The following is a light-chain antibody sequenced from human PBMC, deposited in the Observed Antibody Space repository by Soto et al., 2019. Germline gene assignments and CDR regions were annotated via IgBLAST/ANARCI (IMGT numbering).Light chain of an antibody. CDR1: QSVSSSY. V-gene: IGKV3-20*01. J-gene: IGKJ1*01. Sequence: EIVLTQSPGNLSLSPGERATLSSRASQSVSSSYLAWYQHKPGQAPRLLIYGTSSRATAIPDRFSGSGSGTDFTLTISRLEPEEFAVYSCQQYGSSSWTFGQGTKVEIK. CDR2: GTS. CDR3: QQYGSSSWT.